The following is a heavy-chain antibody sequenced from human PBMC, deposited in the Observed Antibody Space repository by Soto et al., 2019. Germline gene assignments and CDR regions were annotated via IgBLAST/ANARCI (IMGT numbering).Heavy chain of an antibody. CDR1: GYTFTSYG. Sequence: GASVKVSCKASGYTFTSYGISWVRQAPGQGLEWMGWISAYNGNTNYAQKLQGRVTMTTDTSTSTAYMELRSLRSDDTAVYYCARDGAVTPSSPSQYTYYYGMDVWGQGTTVTVSS. D-gene: IGHD4-4*01. CDR3: ARDGAVTPSSPSQYTYYYGMDV. V-gene: IGHV1-18*01. J-gene: IGHJ6*02. CDR2: ISAYNGNT.